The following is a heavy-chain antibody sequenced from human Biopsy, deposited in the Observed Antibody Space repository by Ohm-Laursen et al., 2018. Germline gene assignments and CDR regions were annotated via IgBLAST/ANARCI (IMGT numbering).Heavy chain of an antibody. CDR2: ISWNSGSI. D-gene: IGHD6-19*01. Sequence: SLRLSCSASGFTFDDYTMHWVRQAPGKGLEWVSGISWNSGSIGYADSVKGRFTISRDNAKNSLYLQMNSLRAEDTALYYCAKDRRAVAGYDAFDIWGQGTMVTVSS. V-gene: IGHV3-9*01. J-gene: IGHJ3*02. CDR1: GFTFDDYT. CDR3: AKDRRAVAGYDAFDI.